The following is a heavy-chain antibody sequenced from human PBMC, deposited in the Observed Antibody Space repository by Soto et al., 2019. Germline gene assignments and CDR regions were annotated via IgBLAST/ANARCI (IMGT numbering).Heavy chain of an antibody. J-gene: IGHJ6*02. Sequence: QVQLVQSGAEVKKPGASVKVSCKVSGYTLTELSMHWVRQAPGKGLEWMGGFDPEDGETIYAQKFQGRVTMTEDTSTDTAYMELSSLRSEDTAVYYCATGWWVLRAPPSSYYYYGMDVWGQGTTVTVSS. CDR2: FDPEDGET. CDR3: ATGWWVLRAPPSSYYYYGMDV. CDR1: GYTLTELS. V-gene: IGHV1-24*01. D-gene: IGHD2-21*02.